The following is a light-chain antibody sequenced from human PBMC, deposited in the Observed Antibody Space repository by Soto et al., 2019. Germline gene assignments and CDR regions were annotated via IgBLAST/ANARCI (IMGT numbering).Light chain of an antibody. CDR1: QSFSSN. J-gene: IGKJ4*01. Sequence: EIVMTQSPATLSVSPGERATLSCRASQSFSSNLAWYQQKPGQAPRLLIYGASTRATGIQDRFSGSGSGTEFTLTISSLQSEDFAVYYCQQYNNWPPLTFGGGTKVEIK. V-gene: IGKV3-15*01. CDR2: GAS. CDR3: QQYNNWPPLT.